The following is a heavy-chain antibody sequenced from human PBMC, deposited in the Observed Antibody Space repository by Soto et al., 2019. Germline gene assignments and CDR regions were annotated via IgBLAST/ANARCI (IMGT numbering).Heavy chain of an antibody. J-gene: IGHJ4*02. CDR3: ARFRPDSHYYDSSGLYEFDY. CDR2: ISAYNGNT. D-gene: IGHD3-22*01. CDR1: GYTFTSYG. V-gene: IGHV1-18*01. Sequence: SVKVSCKASGYTFTSYGISWVRQAPGQGLEWMGWISAYNGNTNYAQKLQGRVTMTTDTSTSTAYMELRSLRSDDTAVYYCARFRPDSHYYDSSGLYEFDYWGQGTLVTVSS.